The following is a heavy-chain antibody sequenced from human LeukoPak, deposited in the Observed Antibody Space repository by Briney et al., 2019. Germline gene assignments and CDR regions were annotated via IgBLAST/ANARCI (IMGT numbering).Heavy chain of an antibody. Sequence: PGGSLRLSCAASGFTFSDYYMSWIRQAPGKGLEWVSYISSSGSTIYYADSVKGRFTISRDNAKNSLYLQMNSLRAEDTAVYYCARVCYADSYYMDVWGKGTTVTVSS. D-gene: IGHD3-16*01. CDR3: ARVCYADSYYMDV. V-gene: IGHV3-11*04. CDR1: GFTFSDYY. J-gene: IGHJ6*03. CDR2: ISSSGSTI.